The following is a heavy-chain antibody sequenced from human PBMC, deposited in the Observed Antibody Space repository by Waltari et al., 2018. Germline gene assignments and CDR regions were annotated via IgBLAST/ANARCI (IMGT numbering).Heavy chain of an antibody. Sequence: EVQLVESGGGLVKLGGYLRLSVAASGVPFSSYRMNWVRQAPGKGLELVSSISSTGSYTHYADSVKGRFSISRDNAKNSLYLQMNSLRAEDTAVYYCARGGWGFYLDDWGQGTLVT. V-gene: IGHV3-21*01. CDR3: ARGGWGFYLDD. J-gene: IGHJ4*02. D-gene: IGHD7-27*01. CDR1: GVPFSSYR. CDR2: ISSTGSYT.